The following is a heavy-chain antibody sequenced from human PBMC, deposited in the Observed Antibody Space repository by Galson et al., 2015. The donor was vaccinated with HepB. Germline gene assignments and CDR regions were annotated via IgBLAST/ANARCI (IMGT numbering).Heavy chain of an antibody. J-gene: IGHJ4*02. Sequence: SVKVSCKASGYTFAYGMTWVRQAPGQGLECMGWISGYNGYTQYAEKFQGRVTMTTDTSINTAYMELRSVTSHDTAVYYCARGRSTVWSFDFWGQGTLVTVSS. D-gene: IGHD6-19*01. CDR1: GYTFAYG. CDR3: ARGRSTVWSFDF. V-gene: IGHV1-18*01. CDR2: ISGYNGYT.